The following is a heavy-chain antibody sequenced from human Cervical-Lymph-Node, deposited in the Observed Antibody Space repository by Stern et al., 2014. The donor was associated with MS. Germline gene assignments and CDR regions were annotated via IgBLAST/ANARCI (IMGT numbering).Heavy chain of an antibody. Sequence: QITLKESGPTLVKPTQTLTLTCKFSGFSLSSSGVGVGRMRQPPGKALVWLSLIYWDDDKRYSPSLKSRLTITKDTSKNQVVLTMTNMDPVDTATYYCAHRRAGELPDYFDYWGQGTLVTVSS. D-gene: IGHD1-26*01. CDR1: GFSLSSSGVG. V-gene: IGHV2-5*02. CDR2: IYWDDDK. J-gene: IGHJ4*02. CDR3: AHRRAGELPDYFDY.